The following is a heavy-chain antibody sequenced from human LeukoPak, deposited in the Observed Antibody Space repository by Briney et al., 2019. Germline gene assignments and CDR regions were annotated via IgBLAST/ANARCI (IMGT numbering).Heavy chain of an antibody. J-gene: IGHJ2*01. V-gene: IGHV4-30-4*01. CDR2: IYYSGST. CDR3: ATNQGCSGYGSYWYFDL. CDR1: GGSISSGDYY. Sequence: SQTLSLTCTVSGGSISSGDYYWSWIRQPPGKGLEWIGYIYYSGSTYYNPSLKSRVTISVDTSKNQFSLKLSSVTAADTAVYYCATNQGCSGYGSYWYFDLWGRGTLVTVSS. D-gene: IGHD5-12*01.